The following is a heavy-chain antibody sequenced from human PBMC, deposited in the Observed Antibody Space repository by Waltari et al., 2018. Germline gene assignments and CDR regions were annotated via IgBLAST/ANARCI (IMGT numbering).Heavy chain of an antibody. CDR2: IKQGSSTQ. CDR1: GFSLSRYW. V-gene: IGHV3-7*01. J-gene: IGHJ4*02. Sequence: EVQLVESGGGLVQPGGSLRLSCSASGFSLSRYWMTWVRQAPWKGMEWVANIKQGSSTQYYVDSVKGRFTISRDDAKNFLYLQMNSLRYEDTALDYCAKVGYNGWELDYCGQGTLVTVSS. CDR3: AKVGYNGWELDY. D-gene: IGHD1-26*01.